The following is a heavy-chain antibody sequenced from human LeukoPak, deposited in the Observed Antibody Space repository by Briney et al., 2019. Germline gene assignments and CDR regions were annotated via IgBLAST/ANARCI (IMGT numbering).Heavy chain of an antibody. J-gene: IGHJ4*02. CDR2: ISPYNGNT. Sequence: SVNVSCKASGYTFTSYYMHWVRQAPGPGLEWMGWISPYNGNTNYAQKLQGRVTMTTDTSTTTAYMELRSLRSDDTAVYYCAREMATIVNQFDYWGQGTLVTVSS. CDR1: GYTFTSYY. D-gene: IGHD5-24*01. V-gene: IGHV1-18*04. CDR3: AREMATIVNQFDY.